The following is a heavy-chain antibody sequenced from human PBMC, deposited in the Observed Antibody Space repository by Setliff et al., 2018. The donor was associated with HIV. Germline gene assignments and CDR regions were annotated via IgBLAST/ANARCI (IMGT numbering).Heavy chain of an antibody. CDR2: IYHSGST. CDR3: ARSEGYFDL. Sequence: SETLSLTCTVSGGSISSSSYYWGWIRQPPGKGLEWIGYIYHSGSTYYNPSLKSRVTISVDRSKNQFSLKLSSVTAADTAVYYCARSEGYFDLWGRGTLVTVSS. V-gene: IGHV4-30-2*01. CDR1: GGSISSSSYY. J-gene: IGHJ2*01.